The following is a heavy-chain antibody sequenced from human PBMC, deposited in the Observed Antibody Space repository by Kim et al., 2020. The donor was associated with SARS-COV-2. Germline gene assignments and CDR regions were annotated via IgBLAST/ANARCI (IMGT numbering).Heavy chain of an antibody. Sequence: SETLSLTCTVSGGSISRSNYYWGWIRQPPGKGLEWIGTIYYSGSTYYNPSLKSRVTIFVDTSKNQFSLKLNSVTDADTAVYYCASILLWFGESKFDYWGQGTLVTVSS. J-gene: IGHJ4*02. V-gene: IGHV4-39*01. CDR2: IYYSGST. CDR3: ASILLWFGESKFDY. D-gene: IGHD3-10*01. CDR1: GGSISRSNYY.